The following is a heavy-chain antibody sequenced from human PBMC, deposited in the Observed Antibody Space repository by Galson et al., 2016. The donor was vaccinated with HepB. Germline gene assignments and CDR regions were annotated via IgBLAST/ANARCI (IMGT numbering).Heavy chain of an antibody. Sequence: SLRLSCAGSEFTFSSSWLTWVRQAPGKGLEWVANINPDGSAQDYVGSVRGRFTISRDNTRSSVYLLMNSLRAEDTAVYYCARVIVSGYDFRFDPWGQGTLVTVSS. CDR1: EFTFSSSW. CDR3: ARVIVSGYDFRFDP. V-gene: IGHV3-7*03. CDR2: INPDGSAQ. D-gene: IGHD3-3*01. J-gene: IGHJ5*02.